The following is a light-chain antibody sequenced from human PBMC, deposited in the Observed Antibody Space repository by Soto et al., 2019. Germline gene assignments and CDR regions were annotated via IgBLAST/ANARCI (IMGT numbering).Light chain of an antibody. CDR3: QQSYSTPLT. Sequence: DIQMTQSPSSLSGSAGDRVTITCRASQSISGYLNWYQQKPGKAPKVLMYGTSILQTGVSSRFSGSGSGTDFTLTINSLQPEDFATYYCQQSYSTPLTFGQGTKVEIK. CDR1: QSISGY. CDR2: GTS. J-gene: IGKJ1*01. V-gene: IGKV1-39*01.